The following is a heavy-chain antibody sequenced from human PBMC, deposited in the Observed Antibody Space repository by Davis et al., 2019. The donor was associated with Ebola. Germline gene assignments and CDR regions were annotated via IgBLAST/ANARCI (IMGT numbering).Heavy chain of an antibody. CDR3: ARDLATVTYRDGYDDY. V-gene: IGHV1-69*10. CDR2: IIPILGIA. D-gene: IGHD5-24*01. Sequence: SVKVSCKASGGTFSSYAISWVRQAPGQGLEWMGGIIPILGIANYAQKFRGRVTITADKSTSTAYMELSSLRSEDTAVYYCARDLATVTYRDGYDDYWGQGTLVTVSS. J-gene: IGHJ4*02. CDR1: GGTFSSYA.